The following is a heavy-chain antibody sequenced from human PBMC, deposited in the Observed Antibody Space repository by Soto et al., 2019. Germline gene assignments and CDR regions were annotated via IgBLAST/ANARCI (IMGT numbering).Heavy chain of an antibody. J-gene: IGHJ4*02. V-gene: IGHV3-23*01. CDR2: LSDSGGSI. CDR3: XKVSSSWYAGFFDL. Sequence: PGGSLRLSCTASGFTFSRHAMTWVRQAPGKGLEWVSGLSDSGGSIYYADSVKGRFTISRDNSMNTLYLQMNTLRAEDTAIYYCXKVSSSWYAGFFDLWGQGTLVTISS. CDR1: GFTFSRHA. D-gene: IGHD6-13*01.